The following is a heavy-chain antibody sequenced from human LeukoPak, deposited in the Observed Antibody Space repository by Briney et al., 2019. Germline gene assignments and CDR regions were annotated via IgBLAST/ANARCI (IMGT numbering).Heavy chain of an antibody. D-gene: IGHD6-13*01. CDR3: AKIGGSSLMYMEGWFDP. J-gene: IGHJ5*02. Sequence: GGSLRLSCAASGFTFSSYWMHWVRQAPGKGLEWVSAISGSGGSTYYADSVKGRFTISRDNSKNTLYLQMNSLRAEDTAVYYCAKIGGSSLMYMEGWFDPWGQGTLVTVSS. CDR2: ISGSGGST. V-gene: IGHV3-23*01. CDR1: GFTFSSYW.